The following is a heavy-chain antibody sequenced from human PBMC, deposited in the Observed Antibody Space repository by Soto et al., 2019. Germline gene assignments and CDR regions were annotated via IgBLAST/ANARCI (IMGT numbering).Heavy chain of an antibody. CDR3: GRMSARPQNRVYVMAV. J-gene: IGHJ6*02. CDR1: GFTFSSYS. Sequence: EVQLVESGGGLVKPGGSLRLSCAASGFTFSSYSMNWVRQAPGKGLEWVSSISSSSSYIYYADSVKGRFTISRDNAKNSLYLKRNSRRAEDRAVYYCGRMSARPQNRVYVMAVWAQGTTVTFS. V-gene: IGHV3-21*01. D-gene: IGHD6-6*01. CDR2: ISSSSSYI.